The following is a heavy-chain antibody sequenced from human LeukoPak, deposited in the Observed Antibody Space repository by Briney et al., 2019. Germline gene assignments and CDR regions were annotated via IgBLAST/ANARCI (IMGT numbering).Heavy chain of an antibody. CDR2: ISGSGGST. CDR1: GFTFSSYA. CDR3: AKVTTAGPDYYYYGMDV. J-gene: IGHJ6*02. D-gene: IGHD4-4*01. Sequence: GGSQRLSCAASGFTFSSYAMSWVRQAPGKGLEWVSAISGSGGSTYYADSVKGRFTISRDNSKNTLYLQMNSLRAEDTAVYYCAKVTTAGPDYYYYGMDVWGQGTTVTVSS. V-gene: IGHV3-23*01.